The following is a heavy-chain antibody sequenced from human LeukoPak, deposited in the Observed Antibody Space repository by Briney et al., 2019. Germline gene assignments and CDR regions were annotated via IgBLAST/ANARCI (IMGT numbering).Heavy chain of an antibody. Sequence: GASVKVSCKASGYTFTSYYIHWVRQAPGQGLEWMGIINPNGGSPSYARKFQGGVTMTRDTSTSTVYMELSSLRSEDTAVYYCAISAEGYFDYWGQGTLVTVSS. V-gene: IGHV1-46*01. CDR1: GYTFTSYY. CDR3: AISAEGYFDY. J-gene: IGHJ4*02. CDR2: INPNGGSP.